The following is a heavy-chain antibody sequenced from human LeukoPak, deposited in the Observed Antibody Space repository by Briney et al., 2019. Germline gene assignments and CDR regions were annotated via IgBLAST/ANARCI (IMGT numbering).Heavy chain of an antibody. CDR1: GGSISSSNW. V-gene: IGHV4-4*02. D-gene: IGHD3-16*01. J-gene: IGHJ4*02. CDR2: IHHSGST. Sequence: PSETLSLTCAVSGGSISSSNWWSWVRQPPGKGLEWIGEIHHSGSTNYNPSLKSRVTISGDKSKNQFSLKLNSLTTADTAVYYCTRGAGWLIDYWGQGILVTVSS. CDR3: TRGAGWLIDY.